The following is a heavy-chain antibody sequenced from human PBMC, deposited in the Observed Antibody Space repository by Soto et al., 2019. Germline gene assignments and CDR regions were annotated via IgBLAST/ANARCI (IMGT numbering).Heavy chain of an antibody. V-gene: IGHV4-31*03. D-gene: IGHD5-18*01. J-gene: IGHJ4*02. CDR1: GGSISSGGYY. Sequence: QVQLQESGPGLVKPSQTLSLTCTVSGGSISSGGYYWSWIRQHPGKGLEWIGYIYYSGSTYYNPSLKSRVTISVYTSKNQFYLKLSSVTAADTAVYYCARAILIQLIDYWGQGTLVTVSS. CDR3: ARAILIQLIDY. CDR2: IYYSGST.